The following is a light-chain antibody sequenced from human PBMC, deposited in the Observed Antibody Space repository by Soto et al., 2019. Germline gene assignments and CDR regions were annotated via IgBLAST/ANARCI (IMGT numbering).Light chain of an antibody. V-gene: IGKV3-11*01. CDR1: QSVSSTL. CDR3: QQRSNWPIT. CDR2: GVS. J-gene: IGKJ5*01. Sequence: EIVLTQSPVALSLSPGERATLSCRASQSVSSTLLTWYQQKPGQAPRLLIYGVSSRATGIPARFSGSGSGTDFTLTISSLEPEDSAIYYCQQRSNWPITFGQGTRLEIK.